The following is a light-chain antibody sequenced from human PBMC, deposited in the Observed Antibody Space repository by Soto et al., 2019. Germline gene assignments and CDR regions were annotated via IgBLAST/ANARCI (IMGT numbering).Light chain of an antibody. CDR3: SAFTGTTYV. CDR1: SSDVGGNKY. Sequence: QSALTQPASVSGSSGQSNTISCTGTSSDVGGNKYVSWYQHYPGRAPKLMICDVSNRPSGVSNRFSGSKSGNTASLTISGLQAEDEADYYCSAFTGTTYVFGTGT. V-gene: IGLV2-14*03. CDR2: DVS. J-gene: IGLJ1*01.